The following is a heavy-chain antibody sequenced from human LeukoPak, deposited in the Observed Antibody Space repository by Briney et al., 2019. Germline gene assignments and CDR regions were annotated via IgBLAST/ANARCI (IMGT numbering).Heavy chain of an antibody. D-gene: IGHD3-16*01. CDR3: ASLRAGDSY. CDR1: GGSISSSSYY. Sequence: SETLSLTCTVSGGSISSSSYYWGWIRQPPGKGLEWVGSIYYSGSTYYNPSLKSRVTISVDTSKNQFSLKLSSVTAADTAVYYCASLRAGDSYWGQGTLVTVS. V-gene: IGHV4-39*01. CDR2: IYYSGST. J-gene: IGHJ4*02.